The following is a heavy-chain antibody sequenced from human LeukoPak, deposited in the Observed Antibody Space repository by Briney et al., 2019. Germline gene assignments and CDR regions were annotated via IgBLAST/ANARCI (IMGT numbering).Heavy chain of an antibody. J-gene: IGHJ4*02. CDR1: GFTFSSYS. CDR2: ISSSSSYI. Sequence: PGGSLRLSCAASGFTFSSYSMNWVRQAPGKGLEWVSSISSSSSYIYYADSVKGRFTISRDNAKDSLYLQMNSLRAEDTAVYYCARKSQTYYYDSSGYYYFDYWGQGTLVTVSS. V-gene: IGHV3-21*01. D-gene: IGHD3-22*01. CDR3: ARKSQTYYYDSSGYYYFDY.